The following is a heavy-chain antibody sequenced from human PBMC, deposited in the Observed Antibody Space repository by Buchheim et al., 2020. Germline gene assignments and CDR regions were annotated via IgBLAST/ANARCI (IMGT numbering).Heavy chain of an antibody. CDR3: ATRDY. V-gene: IGHV4-34*01. CDR2: INHSGGT. CDR1: GGSFSVYY. J-gene: IGHJ4*02. Sequence: QVQLQQWGTRLLKPSETLSLTCAVYGGSFSVYYWSWIRQPPGKGLEWVGEINHSGGTNYNPSLKSRVTISVDTSKNRFSLKLSSVTAADMAVYYCATRDYWGQG.